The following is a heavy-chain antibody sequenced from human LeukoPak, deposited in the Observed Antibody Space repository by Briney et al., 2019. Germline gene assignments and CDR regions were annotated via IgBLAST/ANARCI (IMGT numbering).Heavy chain of an antibody. CDR3: ARHSHDSSGYYPTYYYYYYMDV. CDR1: GYSFTSYW. D-gene: IGHD3-22*01. V-gene: IGHV5-51*01. Sequence: GESLKISCKGSGYSFTSYWIGWVRQMPGKGLEWMGIIYPGDSDTRYSPSFQGQVTISADKSISTAYLQWSSLKASDTAVYYCARHSHDSSGYYPTYYYYYYMDVWGKGTTVTVSS. CDR2: IYPGDSDT. J-gene: IGHJ6*03.